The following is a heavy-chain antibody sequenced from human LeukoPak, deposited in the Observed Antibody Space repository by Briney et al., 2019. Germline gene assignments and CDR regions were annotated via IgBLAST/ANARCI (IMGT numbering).Heavy chain of an antibody. CDR3: AREWRGIASHYHGMDV. J-gene: IGHJ6*02. V-gene: IGHV3-13*01. Sequence: GGSLRLSRVASGFSFSDYDMYWVRQAAGRGLEWVSALGTNGDAYYLGSVRGRFTISRENVRNSLYLQMNSLGVEDTAVYYCAREWRGIASHYHGMDVWGQGTTVTVSS. CDR2: LGTNGDA. D-gene: IGHD6-6*01. CDR1: GFSFSDYD.